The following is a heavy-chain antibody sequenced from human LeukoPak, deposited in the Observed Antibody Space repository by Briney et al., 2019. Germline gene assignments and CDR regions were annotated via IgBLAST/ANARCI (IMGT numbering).Heavy chain of an antibody. J-gene: IGHJ4*02. D-gene: IGHD1-26*01. CDR1: GGSISGHY. V-gene: IGHV4-59*08. Sequence: PSETLSLTCTVSGGSISGHYWYWIRQPPGKGLEWIGYIYYSGSTSYNPSLKSRVTISVDTSKNQFSLKLTSVTAADTAVYYCARLAPYPGVWASDYWGQGTLVTVSS. CDR2: IYYSGST. CDR3: ARLAPYPGVWASDY.